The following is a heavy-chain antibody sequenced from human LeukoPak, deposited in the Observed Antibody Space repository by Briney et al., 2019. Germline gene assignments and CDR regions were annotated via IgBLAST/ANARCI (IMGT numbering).Heavy chain of an antibody. V-gene: IGHV3-30*03. D-gene: IGHD3-10*01. CDR2: TSYDESNK. CDR1: GFAFSIYT. Sequence: GRSLRLSCAASGFAFSIYTMVWVRQPPGKGLEWVAVTSYDESNKYYADSVKGRFTISRDNSNNTLYLQMNSLRPEDTAVYYCARDRGVDSWGQGTLVTVSS. J-gene: IGHJ4*02. CDR3: ARDRGVDS.